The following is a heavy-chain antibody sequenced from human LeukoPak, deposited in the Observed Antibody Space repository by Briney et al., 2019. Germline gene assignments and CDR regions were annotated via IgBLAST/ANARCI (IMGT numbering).Heavy chain of an antibody. J-gene: IGHJ4*02. CDR1: GGSISSSSYY. Sequence: SETLSLTCTVSGGSISSSSYYWGWIRQPPGKGLEWIGSIYYSGSTYYNPSLKSRVTISVDTSKNQFSLKLSSVTAADTAVYYCATDPPITGRVVDYWGQGTLVTASS. V-gene: IGHV4-39*01. D-gene: IGHD1-20*01. CDR3: ATDPPITGRVVDY. CDR2: IYYSGST.